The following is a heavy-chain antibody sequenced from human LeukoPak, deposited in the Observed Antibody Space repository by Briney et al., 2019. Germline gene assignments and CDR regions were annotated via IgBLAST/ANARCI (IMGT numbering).Heavy chain of an antibody. J-gene: IGHJ4*02. CDR3: ARAKPKNMVRGLIMRRESRYYFYY. Sequence: GGSLRLSCAASGFTVSSNYMSWVRQAPGKGLEWVSVIYSGGSTYYADSVKGRFTISRDNSKSTLYIQMNSLRAEDTAVYYCARAKPKNMVRGLIMRRESRYYFYYWGQGTLVIVSS. D-gene: IGHD3-10*01. CDR2: IYSGGST. V-gene: IGHV3-53*01. CDR1: GFTVSSNY.